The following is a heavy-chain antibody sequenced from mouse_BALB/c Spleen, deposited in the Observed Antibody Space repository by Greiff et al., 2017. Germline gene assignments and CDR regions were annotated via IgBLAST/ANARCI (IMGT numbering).Heavy chain of an antibody. V-gene: IGHV1-69*02. J-gene: IGHJ3*01. Sequence: VQLQQPGAELVRPGASVKLSCKASGYTFTSYWINWVKQRPGQGLEWIGNIYPSDSYTNYNQKFKDKATLTVDKSSSTAYMQLSSPTSEDSAVYYCTVLGRAYRGQGTLVTVSA. D-gene: IGHD4-1*01. CDR1: GYTFTSYW. CDR3: TVLGRAY. CDR2: IYPSDSYT.